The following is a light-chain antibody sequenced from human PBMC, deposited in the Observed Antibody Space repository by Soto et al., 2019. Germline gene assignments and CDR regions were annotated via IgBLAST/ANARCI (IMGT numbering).Light chain of an antibody. CDR3: CSYASSSSYV. V-gene: IGLV2-23*01. CDR2: EGT. J-gene: IGLJ1*01. Sequence: QSALTQPDSVSGSPGQSITISCSGTTSDVGGYNLVSRYQQHTAKAPKLLIYEGTQRPSGVSSRFSGSKSGNTASLTISGLQAEDEADYYCCSYASSSSYVFGTGTKVTVL. CDR1: TSDVGGYNL.